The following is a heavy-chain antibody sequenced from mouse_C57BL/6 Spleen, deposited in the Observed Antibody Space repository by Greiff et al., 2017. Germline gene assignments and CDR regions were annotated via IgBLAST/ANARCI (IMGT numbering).Heavy chain of an antibody. J-gene: IGHJ3*01. V-gene: IGHV1-55*01. Sequence: QVQLQQSGAELVKPGASVKMSCKASGYTFTSYWITWVKQRPGQGLEWIGDIYPGSGSTNYNEKFKSKATLTVETSSSTAYMQLSSLTSEDSAVYYCARSGDGYYAFAYWGQGTLVTVSA. D-gene: IGHD2-3*01. CDR3: ARSGDGYYAFAY. CDR2: IYPGSGST. CDR1: GYTFTSYW.